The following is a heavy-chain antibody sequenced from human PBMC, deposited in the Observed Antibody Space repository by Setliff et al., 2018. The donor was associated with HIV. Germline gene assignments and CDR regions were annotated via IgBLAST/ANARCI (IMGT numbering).Heavy chain of an antibody. V-gene: IGHV3-9*01. CDR1: GFTVDDYA. Sequence: PGGSLRLSCAVSGFTVDDYAMHWVRQVPGKGLEWVSSISYNSGRIGYADSVKGRFTISRDNAKNSLYLQMSSLRAEDTAVYYCARGGSGWYSFDYWGQGTLVTVSS. CDR3: ARGGSGWYSFDY. J-gene: IGHJ4*02. D-gene: IGHD6-19*01. CDR2: ISYNSGRI.